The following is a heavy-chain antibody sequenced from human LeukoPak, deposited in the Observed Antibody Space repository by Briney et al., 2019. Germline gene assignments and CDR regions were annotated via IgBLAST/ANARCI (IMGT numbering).Heavy chain of an antibody. Sequence: GSLRLSCAASGFTVNSNYMNWVRQAPGKGLEWVSVVYSDDTTYYADSVKGRFTISRDNSKNTLYLQMNSLRAEDTAVYYCARGGGYYAIDYWGQGTLVTVSS. V-gene: IGHV3-53*01. J-gene: IGHJ4*02. CDR2: VYSDDTT. D-gene: IGHD1-26*01. CDR1: GFTVNSNY. CDR3: ARGGGYYAIDY.